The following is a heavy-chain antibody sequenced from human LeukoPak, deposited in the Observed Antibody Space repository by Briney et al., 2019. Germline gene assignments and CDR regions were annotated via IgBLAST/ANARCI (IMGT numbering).Heavy chain of an antibody. J-gene: IGHJ6*02. CDR2: INTNTGNP. CDR1: GYTFTSYA. V-gene: IGHV7-4-1*02. CDR3: ARLAAAGTFYGMDV. D-gene: IGHD6-13*01. Sequence: ASVKVSCKASGYTFTSYAMNWVRQAPGQGLEWMGWINTNTGNPTYAQGFTGRFVFSLDTSVSTAYLQISSLKAEDTAVYYCARLAAAGTFYGMDVWGQGTTDTVFS.